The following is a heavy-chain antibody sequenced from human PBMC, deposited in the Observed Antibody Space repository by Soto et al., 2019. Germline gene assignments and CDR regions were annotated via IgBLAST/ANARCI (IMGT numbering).Heavy chain of an antibody. J-gene: IGHJ6*02. CDR1: GFTLSTYS. V-gene: IGHV3-48*02. CDR2: ISKSSTTI. CDR3: ARDPPNFYYYGMDV. Sequence: PGGSLRLSCIASGFTLSTYSMTWVRQAPGKGLEWLSYISKSSTTINYADPVKGRFTISRDNAKNSVYLEMSSPRDEDSAVYYCARDPPNFYYYGMDVWGQGTTVTVSS.